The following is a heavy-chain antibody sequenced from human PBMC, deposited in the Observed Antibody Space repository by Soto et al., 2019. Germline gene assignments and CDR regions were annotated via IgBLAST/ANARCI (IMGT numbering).Heavy chain of an antibody. D-gene: IGHD3-10*01. Sequence: QVQLQESGPGLVKPSQPLSLTCTVSGGSISSGGYYWSWIRQHPGKGLEWIGYIYYSGSTYYKPSFKSRVTISVDTSTNHFSLMLSSVTVADTVVYYCARDVSAYYCSGPDFHYGGQRNVVTASS. V-gene: IGHV4-31*03. J-gene: IGHJ4*02. CDR3: ARDVSAYYCSGPDFHY. CDR1: GGSISSGGYY. CDR2: IYYSGST.